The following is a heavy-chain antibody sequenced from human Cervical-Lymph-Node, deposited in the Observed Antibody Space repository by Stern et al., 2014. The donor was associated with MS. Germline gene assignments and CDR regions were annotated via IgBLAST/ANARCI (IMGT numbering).Heavy chain of an antibody. Sequence: QVQLQESGPGLVKPSQTLSLTCTVSGGSISSGDYFWTWIRQPPGKGLEWIGYIYYNGSAYYNPSLKSRVSISVDTSKNQFSLKLSSVTAADTAVYYCASSPTVTIFGVAAPHYGLNVWGQGTTVTVSS. J-gene: IGHJ6*02. CDR2: IYYNGSA. CDR3: ASSPTVTIFGVAAPHYGLNV. CDR1: GGSISSGDYF. V-gene: IGHV4-30-4*01. D-gene: IGHD3-3*01.